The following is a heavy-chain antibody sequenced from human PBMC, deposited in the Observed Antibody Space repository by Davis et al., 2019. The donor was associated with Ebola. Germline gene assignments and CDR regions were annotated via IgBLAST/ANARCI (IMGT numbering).Heavy chain of an antibody. CDR2: IRYDGSNK. V-gene: IGHV3-33*01. CDR3: ARDPDTAMVIGFGDY. J-gene: IGHJ4*02. CDR1: CFTFRSYG. D-gene: IGHD5-18*01. Sequence: GESLKISCAASCFTFRSYGMHWVRQAPGKGLEWVAVIRYDGSNKYYADSVKGRFTISRDNSKNTLYLQMNSLRAEDTAVYYCARDPDTAMVIGFGDYWGQGTLVTVSS.